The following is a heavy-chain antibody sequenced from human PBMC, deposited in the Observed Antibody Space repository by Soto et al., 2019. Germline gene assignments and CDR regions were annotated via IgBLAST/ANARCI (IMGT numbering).Heavy chain of an antibody. Sequence: SVKVSCKASGGTFSSYAISWVRQAPGQGLEWMGGIIPIFGTANYAQKFQGRVTITADESTSTAYMELSSLRSEDTAVYYCASTASTMGPCYYGMDVWGEGTTVTVYS. D-gene: IGHD3-10*01. CDR2: IIPIFGTA. CDR1: GGTFSSYA. V-gene: IGHV1-69*13. J-gene: IGHJ6*04. CDR3: ASTASTMGPCYYGMDV.